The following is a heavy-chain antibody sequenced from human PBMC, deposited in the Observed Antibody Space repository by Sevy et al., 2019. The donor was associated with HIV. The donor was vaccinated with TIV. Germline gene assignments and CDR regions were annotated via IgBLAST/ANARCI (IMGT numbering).Heavy chain of an antibody. Sequence: GSPRLSCAASGFTFSKYWMGWVRQAPGKGLEWVANIKQDAGQKYYVDSVKGRFTISRDNAKNSLYLQMNSLRAEDTAVYFCARDDGNYYFHYWGQGTLVTVSS. CDR3: ARDDGNYYFHY. J-gene: IGHJ4*02. CDR2: IKQDAGQK. D-gene: IGHD1-7*01. V-gene: IGHV3-7*01. CDR1: GFTFSKYW.